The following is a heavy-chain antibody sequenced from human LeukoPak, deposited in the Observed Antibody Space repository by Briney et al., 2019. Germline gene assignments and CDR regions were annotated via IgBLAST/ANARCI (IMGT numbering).Heavy chain of an antibody. D-gene: IGHD3-9*01. CDR3: GRGGLTGQMAAFDY. CDR2: INSDGGST. V-gene: IGHV3-74*01. CDR1: GFTFSSYW. J-gene: IGHJ4*02. Sequence: GGSLRLSCAASGFTFSSYWRHWVRQAPGKGLEWVSRINSDGGSTTYADSVKGRFTISRDNAKNTMYLQMSSLRADDSAVYYCGRGGLTGQMAAFDYWGQGALVTVST.